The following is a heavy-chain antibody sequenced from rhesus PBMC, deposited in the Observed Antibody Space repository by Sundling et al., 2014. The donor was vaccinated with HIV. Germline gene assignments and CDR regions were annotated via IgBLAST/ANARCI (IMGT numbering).Heavy chain of an antibody. V-gene: IGHV4-165*02. CDR3: AKSYSGPFDS. CDR2: TAGTTGST. CDR1: GGSLSGYY. J-gene: IGHJ4*01. D-gene: IGHD6-25*01. Sequence: QVQLQESGPGLVKPSETLSLTCGASGGSLSGYYWNWIRQPPGKGLEWIGYTAGTTGSTYYNPSLKSRVTISKDTSKNQFSLNLNSVTVADTAVYYCAKSYSGPFDSWGRGGLVTVSS.